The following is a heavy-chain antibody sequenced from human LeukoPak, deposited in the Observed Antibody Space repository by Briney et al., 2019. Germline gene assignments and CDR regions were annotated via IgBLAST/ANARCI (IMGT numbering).Heavy chain of an antibody. J-gene: IGHJ4*02. CDR2: IKQDGSEK. CDR3: ARDGLLWFGELLGDYFDY. Sequence: PGGSLRLSCAASGFTFSRYWMNWVRQAPGKGLEWVANIKQDGSEKYYVDSVKGRFTISRDNAKNSLYLQMNSLRAEDTAVYYCARDGLLWFGELLGDYFDYWGQGTLVTVSS. D-gene: IGHD3-10*01. V-gene: IGHV3-7*01. CDR1: GFTFSRYW.